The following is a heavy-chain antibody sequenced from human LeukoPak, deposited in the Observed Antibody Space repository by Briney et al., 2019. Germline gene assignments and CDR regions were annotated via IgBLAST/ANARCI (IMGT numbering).Heavy chain of an antibody. D-gene: IGHD1-14*01. CDR1: GFTFSSYW. CDR3: AKGPYNTYMDWFDL. CDR2: INPDGSGT. Sequence: GGSLRLSCAASGFTFSSYWMHWVRQAPGKGLVWVSRINPDGSGTIHADSVKGRFTISRDNSKNTVYLQMDSLRADDTALYYCAKGPYNTYMDWFDLWGQGTLVTVSS. V-gene: IGHV3-74*01. J-gene: IGHJ5*02.